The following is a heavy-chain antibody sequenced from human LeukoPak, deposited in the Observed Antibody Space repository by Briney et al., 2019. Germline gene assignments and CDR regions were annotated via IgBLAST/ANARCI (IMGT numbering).Heavy chain of an antibody. V-gene: IGHV3-21*01. D-gene: IGHD1-7*01. Sequence: TGGSLRLSCAASGFTFSSYSVNWVRQAPGKGLEWASSISSSSSYIYYADSVKGRFTISRDNAKNSLYLQMNSLRAEDTAVYYCARDPGHITGTANFDYWGQGTLVTVSS. CDR1: GFTFSSYS. CDR2: ISSSSSYI. J-gene: IGHJ4*02. CDR3: ARDPGHITGTANFDY.